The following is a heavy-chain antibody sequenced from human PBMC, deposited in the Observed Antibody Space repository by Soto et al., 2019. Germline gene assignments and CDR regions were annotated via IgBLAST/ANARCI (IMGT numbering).Heavy chain of an antibody. Sequence: SGPTLVNPTQTLTLTCTFSGFSLSTSGMCVIWIRQPPGKALEWLARIDWDNDKYYSTSLRTRLTISKDTSKNHVVLTMTNMDPMDTGTYYCARLRNTVSTRDQYYYTMDGWAQGNTVTVSS. J-gene: IGHJ6*01. CDR2: IDWDNDK. CDR1: GFSLSTSGMC. CDR3: ARLRNTVSTRDQYYYTMDG. V-gene: IGHV2-70*11. D-gene: IGHD4-4*01.